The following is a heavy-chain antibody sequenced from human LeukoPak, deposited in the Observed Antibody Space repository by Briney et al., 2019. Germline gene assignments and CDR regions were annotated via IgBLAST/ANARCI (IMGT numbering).Heavy chain of an antibody. Sequence: SVTVSFKSSGGTFSSYAISWVRQAPGQGLEWMGGIIPIFGTANYAQKFQGGVTITTDESTSTAYMELSSLRSEDTAVYYCARDRGYCYDSSGYYMDVWGKGTTVTVSS. J-gene: IGHJ6*03. CDR2: IIPIFGTA. CDR1: GGTFSSYA. V-gene: IGHV1-69*05. D-gene: IGHD3-22*01. CDR3: ARDRGYCYDSSGYYMDV.